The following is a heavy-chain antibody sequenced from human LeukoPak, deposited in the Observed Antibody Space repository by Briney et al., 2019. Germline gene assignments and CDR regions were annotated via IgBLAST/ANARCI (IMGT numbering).Heavy chain of an antibody. Sequence: ASVKVSCKASGYTFTNYYIHWVRQAPGQGLEWMGVINPSGGKTDNAQKFQGRVTMTRDTSTTTVYMDLSSLRSEDTAVYYCARPLAPVMLNAFDIWGQGTMVTVSS. CDR2: INPSGGKT. V-gene: IGHV1-46*01. CDR1: GYTFTNYY. D-gene: IGHD2-8*01. CDR3: ARPLAPVMLNAFDI. J-gene: IGHJ3*02.